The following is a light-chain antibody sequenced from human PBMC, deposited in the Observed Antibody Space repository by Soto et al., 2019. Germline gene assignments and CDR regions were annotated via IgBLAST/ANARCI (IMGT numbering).Light chain of an antibody. CDR1: SSNIGSNT. Sequence: QPVLTQPPAASGTPGQRVTIACSGSSSNIGSNTVNWYQQLPGTAPKLLIYSNNQRPSGLPDRCSGSKSGTSASLAISGLQSEDEADYYCAAWDDSLNGPWVVGGGTKLTV. J-gene: IGLJ3*02. CDR2: SNN. V-gene: IGLV1-44*01. CDR3: AAWDDSLNGPWV.